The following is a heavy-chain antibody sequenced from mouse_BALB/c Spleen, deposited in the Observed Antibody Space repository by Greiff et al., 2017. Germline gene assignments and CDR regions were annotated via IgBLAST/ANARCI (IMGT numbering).Heavy chain of an antibody. V-gene: IGHV1-18*01. Sequence: VQLQQSGPELVKPGASVKIPCKASGYTFTDYNMDWVKQSHGKSLEWIGDINPNNGGTIYNQKFKGKATLTVDKSSSTAYMELRSLTSEDTAVYYCARGIYDGYLWFAYWGQGTLVTVSA. D-gene: IGHD2-3*01. CDR3: ARGIYDGYLWFAY. CDR1: GYTFTDYN. J-gene: IGHJ3*01. CDR2: INPNNGGT.